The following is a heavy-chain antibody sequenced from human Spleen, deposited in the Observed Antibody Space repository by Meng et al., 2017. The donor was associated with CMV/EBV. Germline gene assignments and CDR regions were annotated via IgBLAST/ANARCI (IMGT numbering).Heavy chain of an antibody. Sequence: GGSLRLSCAASGFTFSSYSMNWVRQAPGKGLEWVSSISSSSSYIYYADSVKGRFTISRDNAKNSLYLQMNSLRAEDTAVYYCARDVRGSSGYYYVSYYGMDVWGQGTTVTVSS. D-gene: IGHD3-22*01. V-gene: IGHV3-21*01. J-gene: IGHJ6*02. CDR1: GFTFSSYS. CDR3: ARDVRGSSGYYYVSYYGMDV. CDR2: ISSSSSYI.